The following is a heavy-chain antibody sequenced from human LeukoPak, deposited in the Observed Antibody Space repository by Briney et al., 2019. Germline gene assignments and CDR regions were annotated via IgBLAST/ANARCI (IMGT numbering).Heavy chain of an antibody. CDR1: GYTFINFY. CDR2: INPSGGST. J-gene: IGHJ5*02. Sequence: ASVKVSCKASGYTFINFYMHWVRQAPGQGLEWMGIINPSGGSTSYAQKLQGRVTMTRDTSTSTVYMELSSLRSEDTAVYYCARGWEQQLVRGNWFDPWGQGTLVTVSS. D-gene: IGHD6-13*01. CDR3: ARGWEQQLVRGNWFDP. V-gene: IGHV1-46*04.